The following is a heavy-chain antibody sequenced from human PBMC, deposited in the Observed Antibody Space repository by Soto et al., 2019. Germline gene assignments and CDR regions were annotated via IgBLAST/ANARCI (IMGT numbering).Heavy chain of an antibody. CDR3: ARFTSGWLVFEY. J-gene: IGHJ4*02. D-gene: IGHD6-19*01. Sequence: QVQLQQWGAGLLKPSETLSLTCAVYGGCFSGYQWGWIRQPPGKGMEWIGNINHSGNTNYNPSLKIRVTISIDTSQNQFSLNLSSVTAADTAVYFCARFTSGWLVFEYWGQGPLVTVSS. V-gene: IGHV4-34*01. CDR2: INHSGNT. CDR1: GGCFSGYQ.